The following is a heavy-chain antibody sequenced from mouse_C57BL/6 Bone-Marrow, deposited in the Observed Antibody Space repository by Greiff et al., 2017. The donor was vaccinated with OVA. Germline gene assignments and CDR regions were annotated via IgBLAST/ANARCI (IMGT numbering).Heavy chain of an antibody. V-gene: IGHV1-81*01. CDR3: ARKSLLLRYYFDY. Sequence: QVQLKESGAELARPGASVKLSCKASGYTFTSYGISWVKQRTGQGLEWIGEIYPRSGNTYYNEKFKGKATLTADKSSSTAYMELRSLTSEDSAVYFCARKSLLLRYYFDYWGQGTTLTVSS. J-gene: IGHJ2*01. CDR2: IYPRSGNT. D-gene: IGHD1-1*01. CDR1: GYTFTSYG.